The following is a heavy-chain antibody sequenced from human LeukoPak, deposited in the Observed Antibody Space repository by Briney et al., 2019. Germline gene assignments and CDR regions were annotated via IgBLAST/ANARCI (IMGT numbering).Heavy chain of an antibody. D-gene: IGHD3-22*01. CDR3: AKDYDSSVYSLPFGP. V-gene: IGHV1-58*02. J-gene: IGHJ5*02. CDR1: GFTFTSSA. CDR2: IVVGSGNT. Sequence: ASVKVSCKASGFTFTSSAMQWVRQARGQRLEWIGWIVVGSGNTNYAQKFQERVTITRDMSTSTAYMELSSLRSEDTAVYFCAKDYDSSVYSLPFGPWGQGTLVTVSS.